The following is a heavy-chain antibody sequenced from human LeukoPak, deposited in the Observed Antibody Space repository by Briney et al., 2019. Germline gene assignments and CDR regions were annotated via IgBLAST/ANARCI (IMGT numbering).Heavy chain of an antibody. CDR2: IYYGGST. Sequence: TSETLSLTCAVSGGSINSSSYYWGWIRQPPGKGLEWIGSIYYGGSTYYNPSLKSRVTISVDMSKNQFSLKLSSVTAADTAVYYCARVLRYCSGGNCYSGGLGYMDVWGKGTTVTISS. D-gene: IGHD2-15*01. CDR3: ARVLRYCSGGNCYSGGLGYMDV. CDR1: GGSINSSSYY. J-gene: IGHJ6*03. V-gene: IGHV4-39*07.